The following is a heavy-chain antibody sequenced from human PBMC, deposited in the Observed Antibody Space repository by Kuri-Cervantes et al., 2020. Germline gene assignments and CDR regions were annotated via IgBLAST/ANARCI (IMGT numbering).Heavy chain of an antibody. CDR2: IWYDGSNK. D-gene: IGHD6-19*01. J-gene: IGHJ6*02. CDR1: GFTFSSYG. CDR3: AKDAVAGPYYYYYYGMDV. Sequence: GGSLRLSCAASGFTFSSYGMHWVRQAPGKGLEWVAVIWYDGSNKYYADSVKGRFTISRDNSKNTLYLQMNSLRAEDTAVYYCAKDAVAGPYYYYYYGMDVWGQGTTVTVSS. V-gene: IGHV3-30*02.